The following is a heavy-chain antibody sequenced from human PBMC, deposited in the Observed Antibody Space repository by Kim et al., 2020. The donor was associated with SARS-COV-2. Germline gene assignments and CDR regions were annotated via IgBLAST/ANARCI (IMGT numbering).Heavy chain of an antibody. Sequence: SETLSLTCTVSGGSISSSSYYWGWIRQPPGKGLEWIGSIYYSGSTYYNPSLKSRVTISVDTSKNQFSLKLSSVTAADTAVYYCATSGKYNDAFDIWGQGTMVTISS. CDR3: ATSGKYNDAFDI. V-gene: IGHV4-39*01. CDR2: IYYSGST. CDR1: GGSISSSSYY. D-gene: IGHD1-20*01. J-gene: IGHJ3*02.